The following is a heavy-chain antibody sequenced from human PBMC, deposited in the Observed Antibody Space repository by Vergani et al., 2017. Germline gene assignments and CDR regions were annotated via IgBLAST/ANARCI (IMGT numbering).Heavy chain of an antibody. J-gene: IGHJ1*01. V-gene: IGHV3-23*01. CDR1: GFTFSSYA. CDR2: ISGSGGST. Sequence: EVQLLESGGGLVQPGGSLRLSCAASGFTFSSYAMSWVRQAPGKGLVWVSAISGSGGSTYYADSVKGRFTISRDNSKNTLYLQMNSLRAEDTAVYYCAVVRGGKIAAAGTRYFQHWGQGTLVTVSS. D-gene: IGHD6-13*01. CDR3: AVVRGGKIAAAGTRYFQH.